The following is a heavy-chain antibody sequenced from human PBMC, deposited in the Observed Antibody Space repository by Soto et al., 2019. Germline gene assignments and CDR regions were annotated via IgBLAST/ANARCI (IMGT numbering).Heavy chain of an antibody. CDR1: GYTFTSYG. D-gene: IGHD2-2*01. Sequence: ASVKVSCKASGYTFTSYGISWVRQAPGQGLEWMGWISAYNGNTNYAQKLQGRVTMTTDTSTSTAYMELRSLRSDDTAVYYCARDGGYCSSTSCKGLYYYYGMDVWGQGTTVTVSS. CDR3: ARDGGYCSSTSCKGLYYYYGMDV. CDR2: ISAYNGNT. J-gene: IGHJ6*02. V-gene: IGHV1-18*01.